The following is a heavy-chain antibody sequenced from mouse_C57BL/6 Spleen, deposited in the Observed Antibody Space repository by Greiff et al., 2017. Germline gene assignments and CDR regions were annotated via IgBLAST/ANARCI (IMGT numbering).Heavy chain of an antibody. V-gene: IGHV5-4*01. J-gene: IGHJ4*01. CDR2: ISDGGSYT. Sequence: EVHLVESGGGLVKPGGSLKLSCAASGFTFSSYAMSWVRQTPEKRLEWVATISDGGSYTYYPDNVKGRFTISRDNAKNNLYLQMSHLKSEDTAMYYCARGGYDYDVDYAMDYWGQGTSVTVSS. CDR1: GFTFSSYA. D-gene: IGHD2-4*01. CDR3: ARGGYDYDVDYAMDY.